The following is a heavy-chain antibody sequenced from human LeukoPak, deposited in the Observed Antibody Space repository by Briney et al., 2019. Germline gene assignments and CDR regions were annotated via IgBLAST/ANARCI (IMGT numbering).Heavy chain of an antibody. Sequence: ASVNVSCNASGYTFTSYDINWVRHATGQGLEWMGWMNPNCGNTGYAQTFHSRVTMTRNTSISNDYIQLLSLRSEATTVYYCAATYYYDSSDYYRSDYWGQGTLVTVSS. CDR1: GYTFTSYD. D-gene: IGHD3-22*01. J-gene: IGHJ4*02. CDR3: AATYYYDSSDYYRSDY. V-gene: IGHV1-8*01. CDR2: MNPNCGNT.